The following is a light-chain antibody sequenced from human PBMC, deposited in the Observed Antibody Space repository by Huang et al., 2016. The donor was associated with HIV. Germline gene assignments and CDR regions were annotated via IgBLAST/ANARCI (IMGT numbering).Light chain of an antibody. CDR1: RGFCFSSNKRSY. V-gene: IGKV4-1*01. J-gene: IGKJ4*01. CDR3: QQYYHNPLT. CDR2: WAS. Sequence: DMVLPQPPASLPVSLGDGATISCRSSRGFCFSSNKRSYLAWYQKKPGQPPKLVISWASARESGVPDRFSGSGSETHFTLTINSLQAEDVAVYYCQQYYHNPLTFGGGTKVEI.